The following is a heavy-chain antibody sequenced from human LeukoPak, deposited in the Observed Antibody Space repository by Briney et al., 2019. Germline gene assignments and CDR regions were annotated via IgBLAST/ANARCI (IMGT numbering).Heavy chain of an antibody. CDR2: VNPDSGAT. V-gene: IGHV1-2*02. D-gene: IGHD1-1*01. Sequence: ASVKVSCKSSGYTFTHYRLHWVRQAHGQGLEWMGWVNPDSGATNYQQNFQGRVTMTRDTSISTVYMEPSRLRSDDTAVYYCARENWYSDYWGQGTLVTVSS. CDR1: GYTFTHYR. J-gene: IGHJ4*02. CDR3: ARENWYSDY.